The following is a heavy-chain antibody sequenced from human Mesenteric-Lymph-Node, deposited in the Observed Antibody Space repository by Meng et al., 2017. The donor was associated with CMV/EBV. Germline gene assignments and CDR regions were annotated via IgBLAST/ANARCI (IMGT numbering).Heavy chain of an antibody. CDR2: INHSGST. V-gene: IGHV4-34*01. Sequence: LSLTCACYGGSFSGYYWSWIRQPPGKGLEWIGEINHSGSTNYNPSLKSRVTISVDTSKNQFSLKLSSVTAADTAVYYCARGGWFDPWGQGTLVTVSS. J-gene: IGHJ5*02. CDR1: GGSFSGYY. CDR3: ARGGWFDP.